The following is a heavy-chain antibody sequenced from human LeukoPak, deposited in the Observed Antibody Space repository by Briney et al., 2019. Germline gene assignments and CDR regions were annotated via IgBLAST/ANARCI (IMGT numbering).Heavy chain of an antibody. CDR1: GGTFSSYA. J-gene: IGHJ5*02. CDR3: AKMGVYDNSVGWFDP. CDR2: IIPIFGTA. V-gene: IGHV1-69*05. Sequence: GASVKVSCKASGGTFSSYAISWVRQAPGQGLEWMGGIIPIFGTANYAQKFQGRVTMTTDTSTSTAYMELRSLRSDDTAVYYCAKMGVYDNSVGWFDPWGQGTLVTVSS. D-gene: IGHD3-22*01.